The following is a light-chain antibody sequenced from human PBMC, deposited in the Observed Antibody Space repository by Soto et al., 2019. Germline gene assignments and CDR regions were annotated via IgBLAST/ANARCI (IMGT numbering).Light chain of an antibody. V-gene: IGKV1-13*02. CDR3: QHFNSSPIT. CDR1: QGISSA. Sequence: AIQLTQSPSSLSASVGDRVTITCRASQGISSALAWYQQKPGKAPKLLISDASSLESGVPSRFSGSGSGTDFTLTISSLQPEDFATYYCQHFNSSPITFGQGTRLEIK. CDR2: DAS. J-gene: IGKJ5*01.